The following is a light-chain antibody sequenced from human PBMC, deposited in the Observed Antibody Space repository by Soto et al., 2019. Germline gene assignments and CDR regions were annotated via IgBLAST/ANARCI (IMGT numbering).Light chain of an antibody. J-gene: IGKJ4*01. Sequence: EIVLTQSPGTLSLSPGERATLSCRASQSVSSSYLAWYQQKPGQAPRLLMFRASIRATGFPARFSGSGSGTEFNITISSLQSEDSAIYYCQQYNNWPRATFGGGTKVDNK. CDR3: QQYNNWPRAT. V-gene: IGKV3-15*01. CDR1: QSVSSSY. CDR2: RAS.